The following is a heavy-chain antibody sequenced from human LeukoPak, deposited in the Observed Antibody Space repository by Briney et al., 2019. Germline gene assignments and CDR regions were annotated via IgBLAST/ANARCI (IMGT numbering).Heavy chain of an antibody. J-gene: IGHJ3*02. V-gene: IGHV4-34*01. CDR3: ARGPYSGSYYSVNAFDI. D-gene: IGHD1-26*01. CDR1: GGSFSGYY. Sequence: KPSETLSLTCAVYGGSFSGYYWSWIRQPPGKGLEWIGEINHSGSTNYNPSLKSRVTISVDTSKNQFSLKLSSVTAADTAVYYCARGPYSGSYYSVNAFDIWGQGTMVTVSS. CDR2: INHSGST.